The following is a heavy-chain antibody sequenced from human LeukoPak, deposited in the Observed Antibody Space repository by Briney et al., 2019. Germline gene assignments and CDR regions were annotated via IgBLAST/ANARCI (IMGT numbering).Heavy chain of an antibody. V-gene: IGHV3-74*01. CDR1: GFTFSSYW. D-gene: IGHD2-8*02. CDR2: INSDGSST. CDR3: ARGTGYNVFDY. Sequence: GGSLRLSCAAPGFTFSSYWMHWVRQAPGKGLMWVSRINSDGSSTNYADSVKGRFTISRDNAKNTLYLQMNSLRAEDTAVYYCARGTGYNVFDYWGQGTLVTVSS. J-gene: IGHJ4*02.